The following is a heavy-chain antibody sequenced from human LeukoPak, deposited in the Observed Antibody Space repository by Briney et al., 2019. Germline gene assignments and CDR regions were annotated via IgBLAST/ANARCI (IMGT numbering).Heavy chain of an antibody. CDR3: ASRGYGGSTSCYPDL. V-gene: IGHV3-30*14. D-gene: IGHD2-2*01. Sequence: PGRSLSLSCAASGFTFSNYAIHWVRQAPGKGLEWVALISYDGSNKYYADSVKGRFTISRDNSKNTLYLQMNSLRAEDTAVYYCASRGYGGSTSCYPDLWGRGTLVTVSS. CDR1: GFTFSNYA. J-gene: IGHJ2*01. CDR2: ISYDGSNK.